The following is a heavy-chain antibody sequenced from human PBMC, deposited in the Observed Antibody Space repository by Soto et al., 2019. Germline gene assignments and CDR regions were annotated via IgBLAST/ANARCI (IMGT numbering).Heavy chain of an antibody. V-gene: IGHV1-18*01. CDR3: ARVPTIFGVVGGDYGMDV. CDR1: GYTFTSYG. J-gene: IGHJ6*02. CDR2: ISAYNGNT. D-gene: IGHD3-3*01. Sequence: ASVKVSCKASGYTFTSYGISWVRQAPGQGLEWMGWISAYNGNTNYARKQQGRVTMTTDTSTSTAYMELRSLRSDDTAVYYCARVPTIFGVVGGDYGMDVWGQGTTVTVSS.